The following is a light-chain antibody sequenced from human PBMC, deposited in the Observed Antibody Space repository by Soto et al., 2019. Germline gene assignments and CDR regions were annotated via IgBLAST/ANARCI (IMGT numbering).Light chain of an antibody. CDR1: SSDIGAYNF. CDR2: DVN. V-gene: IGLV2-14*03. Sequence: QSALTQPASVSGSPGQSITISCTGTSSDIGAYNFVSWYQQHPGKAPKLMIYDVNIRPSGVSNRFSGSKSGNTASLTISGLQAEDEADYYCTSCTTSNTMIFGGGTKVTVL. CDR3: TSCTTSNTMI. J-gene: IGLJ2*01.